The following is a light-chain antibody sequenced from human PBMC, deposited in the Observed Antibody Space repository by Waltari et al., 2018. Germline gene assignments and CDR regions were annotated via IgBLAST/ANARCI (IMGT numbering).Light chain of an antibody. V-gene: IGKV3-11*01. Sequence: DIVLTQSPAILSFSPGERATLSCRAGENLRGYLAWYQQKPGQAPRLLIYDTSSRATGSPARFSGSGSGTDFTLTISSLEPEDFAVYYCEQRSNWPLTFGGGTKVEIK. CDR1: ENLRGY. CDR3: EQRSNWPLT. CDR2: DTS. J-gene: IGKJ4*01.